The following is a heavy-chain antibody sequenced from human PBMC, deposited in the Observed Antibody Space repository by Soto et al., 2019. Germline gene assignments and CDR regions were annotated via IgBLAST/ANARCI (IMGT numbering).Heavy chain of an antibody. D-gene: IGHD3-10*01. Sequence: TLEILSLTCAVYGGSFIGYYWSWIRQPPGKGLEWIGEINHSGSTNYNPSLKSRVTISVDTSKNQFSLKLSSVTAADTAVYYCARVGITMVRGVYFRRNFRPDDWFDPWGQGTLVTVSS. CDR2: INHSGST. CDR1: GGSFIGYY. V-gene: IGHV4-34*01. CDR3: ARVGITMVRGVYFRRNFRPDDWFDP. J-gene: IGHJ5*02.